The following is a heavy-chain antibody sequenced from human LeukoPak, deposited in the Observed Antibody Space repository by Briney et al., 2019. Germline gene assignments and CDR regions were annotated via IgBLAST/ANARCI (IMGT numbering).Heavy chain of an antibody. Sequence: ASVKVSCKASGYTFTSLGLSWVRQAPGQGLEWMGWISAYNGNTNYAQKFQGRVSMTTDTSTSTVYMELSSLRSEDTAVYYCASNKRGSSPYYYYYYMDVWGKGTTVTVSS. J-gene: IGHJ6*03. V-gene: IGHV1-18*01. CDR3: ASNKRGSSPYYYYYYMDV. D-gene: IGHD6-13*01. CDR2: ISAYNGNT. CDR1: GYTFTSLG.